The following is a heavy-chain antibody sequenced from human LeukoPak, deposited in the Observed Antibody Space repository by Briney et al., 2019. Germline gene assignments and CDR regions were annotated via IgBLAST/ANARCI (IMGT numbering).Heavy chain of an antibody. D-gene: IGHD3-22*01. J-gene: IGHJ4*02. Sequence: GGSLRLSCAASGFTFSSYAMSWVRQAPGKGLEWVSAISGSGGSTYYADSVKGRFTISRDNFKNTLYLQMNSLRAEDTAVYYCAKDAEKSITMIVVVITMFFDYWGQGTLVTVSS. CDR1: GFTFSSYA. CDR3: AKDAEKSITMIVVVITMFFDY. V-gene: IGHV3-23*01. CDR2: ISGSGGST.